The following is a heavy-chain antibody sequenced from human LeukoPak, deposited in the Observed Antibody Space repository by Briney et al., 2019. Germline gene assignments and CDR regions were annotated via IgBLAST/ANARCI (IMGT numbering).Heavy chain of an antibody. CDR1: GGSISSSNYY. CDR3: ARVVGVYYFDY. Sequence: SETLSLTCTVSGGSISSSNYYWGWIRQPPGKGLEWIGSIYYSGNTYYNPSLKSRVTISVDTSKNHFSLNLNSVTAADTAMYYCARVVGVYYFDYWGQGTLVTVSS. D-gene: IGHD5/OR15-5a*01. V-gene: IGHV4-39*02. CDR2: IYYSGNT. J-gene: IGHJ4*02.